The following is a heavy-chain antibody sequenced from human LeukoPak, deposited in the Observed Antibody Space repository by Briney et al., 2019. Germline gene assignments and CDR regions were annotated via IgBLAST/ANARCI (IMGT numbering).Heavy chain of an antibody. CDR3: AVSSYRTGGYYYYYGMDV. Sequence: PGGSLRLSCAASVFTFSSYAMHWVRQAPGKGLEWVAVISYDGSNKYYADSVKGRFTISRDNSKNTLYLQMNSLRAEDTAVYYCAVSSYRTGGYYYYYGMDVWGKGTTVTVSS. D-gene: IGHD6-6*01. V-gene: IGHV3-30*04. J-gene: IGHJ6*04. CDR2: ISYDGSNK. CDR1: VFTFSSYA.